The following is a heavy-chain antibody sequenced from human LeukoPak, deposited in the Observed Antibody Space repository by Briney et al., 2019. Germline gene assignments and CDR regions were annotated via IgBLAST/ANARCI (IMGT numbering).Heavy chain of an antibody. V-gene: IGHV3-48*01. CDR3: ARANYGGNDGDYYFDN. CDR1: GFTFSSYS. CDR2: ISSSSSTI. Sequence: GGSLRLSCAASGFTFSSYSMNWVRQAPGKGLEWVSYISSSSSTIYYADSVKGRFTISRDNAKNSLYLQMNSLRAEDTAVYYCARANYGGNDGDYYFDNWGQGTLVTVSS. D-gene: IGHD4-23*01. J-gene: IGHJ4*02.